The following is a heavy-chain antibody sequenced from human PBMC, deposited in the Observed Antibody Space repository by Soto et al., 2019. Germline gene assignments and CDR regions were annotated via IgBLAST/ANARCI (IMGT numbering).Heavy chain of an antibody. V-gene: IGHV4-4*07. CDR1: GGSMNNYF. CDR2: IYSSGST. Sequence: KPSETLSLTCAVSGGSMNNYFWSWIRQSAGKGLECIGRIYSSGSTYYNPSLKSRVTMSVDTSKNQFSLSLTSMTAADTAVYYCARGLSAFDPWGQGTLVTVSS. D-gene: IGHD3-16*01. J-gene: IGHJ5*02. CDR3: ARGLSAFDP.